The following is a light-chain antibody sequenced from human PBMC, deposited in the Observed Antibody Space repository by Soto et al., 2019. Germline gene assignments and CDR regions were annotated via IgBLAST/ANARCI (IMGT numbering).Light chain of an antibody. CDR1: QSISSW. J-gene: IGKJ1*01. Sequence: DIQMTPSPSTLSASVGDRVPIPCRASQSISSWLAWYQQKPGQAPKLLIYKASTLQSGVPSRFSGSGSGTEFTLAISSLQPDDSATYYCQQYNDNWTFGQGTKVDIK. CDR3: QQYNDNWT. V-gene: IGKV1-5*03. CDR2: KAS.